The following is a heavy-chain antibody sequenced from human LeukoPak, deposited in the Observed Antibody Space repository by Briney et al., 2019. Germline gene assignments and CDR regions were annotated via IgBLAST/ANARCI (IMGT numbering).Heavy chain of an antibody. Sequence: GRSLRFSCAASGFTFSGYGMHGVRQAPGKGMEWVAMIKYDGIDKQYLDSVKGRFTISRDNAKNSLYLDMNSLRAEDTAMYYCVRNRGWLQFDNWGQGTLVTVSS. V-gene: IGHV3-7*01. CDR1: GFTFSGYG. D-gene: IGHD5-24*01. J-gene: IGHJ4*02. CDR2: IKYDGIDK. CDR3: VRNRGWLQFDN.